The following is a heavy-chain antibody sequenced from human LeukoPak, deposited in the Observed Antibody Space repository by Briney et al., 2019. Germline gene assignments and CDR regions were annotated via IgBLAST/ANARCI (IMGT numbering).Heavy chain of an antibody. V-gene: IGHV3-23*01. Sequence: PGGSLRLSCAASGFTFSSYEMNWVRLAPGRGLEWVSVISGSGLTTFYADSVKGRFTISRDNSKNTLYLQMNSLRAEDTAVYYCAKERREQSRDNYFDYWGQGTLVTVSS. D-gene: IGHD1-26*01. CDR3: AKERREQSRDNYFDY. CDR1: GFTFSSYE. J-gene: IGHJ4*02. CDR2: ISGSGLTT.